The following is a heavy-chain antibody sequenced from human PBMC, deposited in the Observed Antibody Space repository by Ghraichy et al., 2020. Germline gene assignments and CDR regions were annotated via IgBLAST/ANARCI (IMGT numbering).Heavy chain of an antibody. CDR2: IEPRSGGT. J-gene: IGHJ3*02. Sequence: ASVKVSCKASGYIFTDNYIHWVRQAPGQGLEWMGWIEPRSGGTYYAEKFKAWVTMTRNTAFSTAYMEVTNLKSDDTAVYYCARDKSGSQGGALDIWGQGTMVTVSS. CDR1: GYIFTDNY. CDR3: ARDKSGSQGGALDI. D-gene: IGHD3-3*01. V-gene: IGHV1-2*04.